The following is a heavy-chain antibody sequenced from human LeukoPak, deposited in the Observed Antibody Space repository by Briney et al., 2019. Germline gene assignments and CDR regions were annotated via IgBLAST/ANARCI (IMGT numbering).Heavy chain of an antibody. D-gene: IGHD6-6*01. Sequence: SETLSLACTVSGGSISSYYWSWIRHPAGKGLEWIGRIYTSGSTNYNPSLKSRVTKSVDTSKNQFSLKPSSVTAADTAVYYCASGSIASLVYWGQGTLVTVSS. V-gene: IGHV4-4*07. J-gene: IGHJ4*02. CDR1: GGSISSYY. CDR2: IYTSGST. CDR3: ASGSIASLVY.